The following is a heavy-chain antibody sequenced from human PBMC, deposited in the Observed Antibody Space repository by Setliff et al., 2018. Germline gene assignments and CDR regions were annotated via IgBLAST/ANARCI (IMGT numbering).Heavy chain of an antibody. V-gene: IGHV3-7*01. CDR3: ARASKGLYCGSDCFYTFDS. CDR2: INQDGSET. J-gene: IGHJ4*02. Sequence: GESLKISCAASGFTFSSFWMAWVRQSPGKGLEWVANINQDGSETYYVDSLKGRFSVSRDNGKNSLYLQMNSLRAEDTAVYYCARASKGLYCGSDCFYTFDSWGPGTLVTVSS. D-gene: IGHD2-21*02. CDR1: GFTFSSFW.